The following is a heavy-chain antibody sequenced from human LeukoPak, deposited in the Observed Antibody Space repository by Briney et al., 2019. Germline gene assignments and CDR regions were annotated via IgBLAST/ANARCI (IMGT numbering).Heavy chain of an antibody. CDR2: IYYSGST. CDR3: ARDRNGKFDY. J-gene: IGHJ4*02. D-gene: IGHD1-1*01. V-gene: IGHV4-59*01. Sequence: SETLSLTCTVSVGSISSYYWSWIRQPPGKGLEWIGYIYYSGSTNYNPSLKSRVTISVDTSKNRFSLKLSSVTAADTAVYYCARDRNGKFDYWGQGTLVTVSS. CDR1: VGSISSYY.